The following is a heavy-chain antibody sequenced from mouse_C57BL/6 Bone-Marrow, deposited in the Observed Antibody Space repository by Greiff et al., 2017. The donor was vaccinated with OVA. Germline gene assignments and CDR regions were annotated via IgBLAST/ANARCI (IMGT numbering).Heavy chain of an antibody. J-gene: IGHJ2*01. V-gene: IGHV3-1*01. Sequence: EVQGVESGPGMVKPSQSLSLTCTVTGYSITSGYDWHWIRHFPGNKLEWMGYISYSGSTNYNPSLKSRISITHDTSKNHFFLKLNSVTTEDTATYYCARGGVTGGEDYFDYWGQGTTLTVSS. CDR2: ISYSGST. CDR1: GYSITSGYD. CDR3: ARGGVTGGEDYFDY. D-gene: IGHD2-2*01.